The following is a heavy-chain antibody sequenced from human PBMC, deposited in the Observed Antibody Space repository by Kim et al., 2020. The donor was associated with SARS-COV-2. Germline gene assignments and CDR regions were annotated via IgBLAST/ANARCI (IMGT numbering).Heavy chain of an antibody. CDR1: GGSISSGSYY. V-gene: IGHV4-61*02. CDR2: IYTSGST. CDR3: ARERLLRYFDWLSATFDY. Sequence: SETLSLTCTVSGGSISSGSYYWSWIRQPAGKGLEWIGRIYTSGSTNYNPSLKSRVTISVDTSKNQFSLKLSSVTAADTAVYYCARERLLRYFDWLSATFDYWGQGTLVTVSS. J-gene: IGHJ4*02. D-gene: IGHD3-9*01.